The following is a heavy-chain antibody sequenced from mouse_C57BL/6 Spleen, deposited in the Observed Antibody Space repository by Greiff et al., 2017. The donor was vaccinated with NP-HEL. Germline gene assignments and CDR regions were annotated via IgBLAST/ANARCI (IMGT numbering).Heavy chain of an antibody. V-gene: IGHV1-69*01. CDR1: GYTFTSYW. CDR3: ARTAQATSAMDY. CDR2: IDPSGSYT. Sequence: QVQLQQPGAELVMPGASVKLSCKASGYTFTSYWMHWVKQRPGQGLEWIGEIDPSGSYTNYNQKFKGKSTLTVDKSSSTAYMQLGSLTSEDSAVYYCARTAQATSAMDYWGQGTSVTVSS. D-gene: IGHD3-2*02. J-gene: IGHJ4*01.